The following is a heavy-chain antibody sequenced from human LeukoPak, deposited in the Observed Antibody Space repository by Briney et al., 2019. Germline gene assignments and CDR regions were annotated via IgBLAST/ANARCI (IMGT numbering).Heavy chain of an antibody. V-gene: IGHV3-49*03. Sequence: GGSLRLSCTASGFTFGDYAMSWLRQAPGKGLEWVGFIRSKAYGGTTEYAASVKGRFTISRDDSKSIAYLQMNSLKTEDTAVYYCTREIRTEVLWFGEPEEYWGQGTLVTVSS. CDR3: TREIRTEVLWFGEPEEY. J-gene: IGHJ4*02. CDR1: GFTFGDYA. CDR2: IRSKAYGGTT. D-gene: IGHD3-10*01.